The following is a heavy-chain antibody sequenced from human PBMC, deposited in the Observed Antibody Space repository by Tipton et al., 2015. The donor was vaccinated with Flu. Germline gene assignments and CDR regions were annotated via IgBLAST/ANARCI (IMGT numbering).Heavy chain of an antibody. CDR1: GFTFSSYD. Sequence: SLRLSCEASGFTFSSYDMHWVRQTAGKGLEWVSGIGTSGDTYYAGSVKGRFTISRENAKNFLYVQMNSLRAGDTAVYYCARGPLPDSNWYNGMDVWGQGTMVTVSS. D-gene: IGHD6-13*01. V-gene: IGHV3-13*01. CDR3: ARGPLPDSNWYNGMDV. J-gene: IGHJ3*01. CDR2: IGTSGDT.